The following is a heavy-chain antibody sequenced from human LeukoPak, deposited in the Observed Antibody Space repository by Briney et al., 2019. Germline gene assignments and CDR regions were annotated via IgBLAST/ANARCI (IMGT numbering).Heavy chain of an antibody. CDR3: ARDCWDYGSGSYCGIDY. CDR1: GFTFSSYA. V-gene: IGHV3-21*01. Sequence: GGSLRLSCAASGFTFSSYAMSWVRQAPGKGLGWVSSISSGSSYIYYADSVKGRFTISRDNAKNSLYLQMNSLKAEDTAVYYCARDCWDYGSGSYCGIDYWGQGTLVTVSS. D-gene: IGHD3-10*01. J-gene: IGHJ4*02. CDR2: ISSGSSYI.